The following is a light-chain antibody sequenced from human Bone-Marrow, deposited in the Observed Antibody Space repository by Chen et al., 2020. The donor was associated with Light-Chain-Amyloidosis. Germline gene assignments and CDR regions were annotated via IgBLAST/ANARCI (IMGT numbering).Light chain of an antibody. V-gene: IGLV2-14*01. CDR2: EVT. Sequence: QSALTQPASVSGSPGQSIPLSCTGTSSDVGGDNHVSWYQQHPDTAPKLMIYEVTNRPSWVPDRFSGSKSDNTASLTISGLQTEDEADYFCSSYTITNTLVFGSGTRVTVL. CDR1: SSDVGGDNH. J-gene: IGLJ1*01. CDR3: SSYTITNTLV.